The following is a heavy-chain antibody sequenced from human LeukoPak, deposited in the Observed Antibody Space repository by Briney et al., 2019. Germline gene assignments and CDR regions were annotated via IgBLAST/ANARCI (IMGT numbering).Heavy chain of an antibody. J-gene: IGHJ4*02. Sequence: SETLSLTCTVSGGSISSSSYYWGWIRQPPGKGLEWIGYIYHCGSTYYNPSLKSRVTISVDRSKNQFSLKLSSVTAADTAVYYCARKGAVDDYWGQGTLVTVSS. CDR1: GGSISSSSYY. V-gene: IGHV4-39*07. CDR3: ARKGAVDDY. D-gene: IGHD1-26*01. CDR2: IYHCGST.